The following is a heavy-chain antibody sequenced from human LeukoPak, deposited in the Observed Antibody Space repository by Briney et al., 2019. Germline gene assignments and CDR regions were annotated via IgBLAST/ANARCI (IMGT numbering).Heavy chain of an antibody. Sequence: GGSRRLSCAASGFTVSSNYISWVRQAPGKGLEWVSIIYSDGSTYYADSVKDRFTISRDNSKNTLYLQMNSLRVEDTAVYYCARDGGYTYGYPGLSYHYYYGMDVWGQGTTVTVSS. J-gene: IGHJ6*02. CDR3: ARDGGYTYGYPGLSYHYYYGMDV. CDR2: IYSDGST. V-gene: IGHV3-66*01. D-gene: IGHD5-18*01. CDR1: GFTVSSNY.